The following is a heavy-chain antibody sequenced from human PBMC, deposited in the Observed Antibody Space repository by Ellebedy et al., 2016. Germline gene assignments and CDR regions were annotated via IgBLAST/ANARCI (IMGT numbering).Heavy chain of an antibody. D-gene: IGHD3-22*01. CDR3: ARGGVTMIVVAPPIL. Sequence: GESLKISCAASGFTFSSYAMSWVRQAPGKGLEWVAVIWYDGSNKYYADSVKGRFTISRDNSKNTLYLQMNSLRAEDTAVYYCARGGVTMIVVAPPILWGQGTTVTVSS. J-gene: IGHJ6*02. CDR2: IWYDGSNK. CDR1: GFTFSSYA. V-gene: IGHV3-33*08.